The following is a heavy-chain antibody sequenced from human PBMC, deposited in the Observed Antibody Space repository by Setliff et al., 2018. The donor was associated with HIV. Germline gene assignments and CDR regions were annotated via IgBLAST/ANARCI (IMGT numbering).Heavy chain of an antibody. CDR3: ARGGVKNGYFDY. J-gene: IGHJ4*02. D-gene: IGHD1-1*01. CDR2: IIPILGIA. Sequence: SVKVSCKASGGTFSSYAISWVRQAPGQGLEWMGGIIPILGIANYAQKFQGRVTITADESTSTAYMELSSLRSEDTAVCYCARGGVKNGYFDYWGQGTLVTVSS. V-gene: IGHV1-69*10. CDR1: GGTFSSYA.